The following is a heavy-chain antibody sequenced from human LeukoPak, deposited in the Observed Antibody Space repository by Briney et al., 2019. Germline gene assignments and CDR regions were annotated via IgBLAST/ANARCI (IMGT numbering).Heavy chain of an antibody. D-gene: IGHD5-18*01. V-gene: IGHV3-7*01. CDR2: IKQAESER. CDR1: GFTISNYW. Sequence: PGGSLRLSCAASGFTISNYWMSWSRQAPGRGPRWVANIKQAESERFYVDSVKDRFIIFGDNAEKSVYLQMNSLRDEDTGVYYGARGRFNYGWGMDVWGQGTTVTVSS. J-gene: IGHJ6*02. CDR3: ARGRFNYGWGMDV.